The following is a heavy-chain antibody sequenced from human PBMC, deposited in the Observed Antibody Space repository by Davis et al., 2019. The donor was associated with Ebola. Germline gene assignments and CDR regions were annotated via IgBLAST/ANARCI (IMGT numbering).Heavy chain of an antibody. J-gene: IGHJ6*02. V-gene: IGHV4-39*07. CDR1: GGSISSSSYY. CDR3: ARGRVVAATWDYYYYYGMDV. CDR2: INHSGST. Sequence: SETLSLTCTVSGGSISSSSYYWGWIRQPPGKGLEWIGEINHSGSTNYNPSLKSRVTISVDTSKNQFSLKLSSVTAADTAVYYCARGRVVAATWDYYYYYGMDVWGQGTTVTVSS. D-gene: IGHD2-15*01.